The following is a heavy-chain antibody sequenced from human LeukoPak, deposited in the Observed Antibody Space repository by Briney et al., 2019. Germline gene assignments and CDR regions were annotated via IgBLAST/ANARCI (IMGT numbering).Heavy chain of an antibody. J-gene: IGHJ4*02. CDR2: ISYDGSNK. CDR3: AREGPGRLDY. D-gene: IGHD2-8*02. Sequence: GWSLRLSCAASGFTFSSYAMHWVRQAPGKGLEWVAVISYDGSNKYYADSVKGRFTISRDNSKNTLYLQMNSLRAEDTAVYYCAREGPGRLDYWGQGTLVTVSS. V-gene: IGHV3-30-3*01. CDR1: GFTFSSYA.